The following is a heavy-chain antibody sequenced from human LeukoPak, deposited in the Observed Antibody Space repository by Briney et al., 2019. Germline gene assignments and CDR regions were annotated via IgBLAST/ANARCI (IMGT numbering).Heavy chain of an antibody. Sequence: PGGSLRLSCAASGFTFSSYEMNWVRQAPGKGLEWVSYISSSGSTIYYADSVKGRFTISRDNAKNSLYLQMNSLRAEDTALYYCARGAYYNVLAGFKSRILGFDYWGQGTLVTVSS. V-gene: IGHV3-48*03. CDR3: ARGAYYNVLAGFKSRILGFDY. J-gene: IGHJ4*02. D-gene: IGHD3-9*01. CDR1: GFTFSSYE. CDR2: ISSSGSTI.